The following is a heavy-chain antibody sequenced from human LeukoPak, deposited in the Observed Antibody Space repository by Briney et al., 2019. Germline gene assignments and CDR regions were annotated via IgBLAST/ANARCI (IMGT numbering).Heavy chain of an antibody. Sequence: GGSLRLSCAASGFTFRSYWMHWVRQAPGKGLVWVSRIYSDGSSTNYADSVKGRFTISRDNAKNTLYLQMNSLRAEDTAVYYCARGEYCSGGSCYSAAFDIWGQGTMVTVSS. CDR3: ARGEYCSGGSCYSAAFDI. J-gene: IGHJ3*02. V-gene: IGHV3-74*01. CDR2: IYSDGSST. CDR1: GFTFRSYW. D-gene: IGHD2-15*01.